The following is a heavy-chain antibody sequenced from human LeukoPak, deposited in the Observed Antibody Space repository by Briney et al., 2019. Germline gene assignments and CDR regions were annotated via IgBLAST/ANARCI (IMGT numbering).Heavy chain of an antibody. Sequence: SETLSLTCAVYGGSFSGYYWSWIRQPPGKGLEWIWEINHSGSTNYNPSLKSRVTISVDTSKNQFSLKLSSVTAADTAVYYCARGKLLWFGELLRYYYGMDVWGKGTTVTVSS. D-gene: IGHD3-10*01. CDR1: GGSFSGYY. CDR3: ARGKLLWFGELLRYYYGMDV. V-gene: IGHV4-34*01. J-gene: IGHJ6*04. CDR2: INHSGST.